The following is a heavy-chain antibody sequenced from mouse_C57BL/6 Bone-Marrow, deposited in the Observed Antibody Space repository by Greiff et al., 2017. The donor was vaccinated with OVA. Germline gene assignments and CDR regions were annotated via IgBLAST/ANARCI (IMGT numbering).Heavy chain of an antibody. J-gene: IGHJ2*01. CDR2: IYPGGGYT. D-gene: IGHD1-1*01. CDR3: ARDLFYFDY. Sequence: VQLQQSGAELVRPGTSVKMSCKASGYTFTNYWIGWAKQRPGHGLEWIGDIYPGGGYTTYNAKFKGKATLTADKSSCTAYMQFSSLTTEDSAIYNWARDLFYFDYWGQGTTLTVSS. CDR1: GYTFTNYW. V-gene: IGHV1-63*01.